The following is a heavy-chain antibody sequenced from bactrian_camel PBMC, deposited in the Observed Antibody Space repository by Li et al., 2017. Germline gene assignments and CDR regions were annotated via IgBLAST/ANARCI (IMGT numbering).Heavy chain of an antibody. V-gene: IGHV3S55*01. CDR2: KHSDGST. J-gene: IGHJ4*01. Sequence: VQLVESGGGSVQAGGSLRLTCTASEFTFDGADTGWYRQAPGNECELVSRKHSDGSTVYAESVKGRFTMSQDNAKRTLFLEMTDLKPEDTAVYYCAIREETKCARPFGITWNQRQTYSIWGQGTQVTVS. CDR3: AIREETKCARPFGITWNQRQTYSI. D-gene: IGHD1*01. CDR1: EFTFDGAD.